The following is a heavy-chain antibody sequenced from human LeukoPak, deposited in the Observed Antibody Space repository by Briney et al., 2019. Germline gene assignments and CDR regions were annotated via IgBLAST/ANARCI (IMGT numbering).Heavy chain of an antibody. CDR3: ARDTSSGWYQEYFQH. CDR1: GYTFTSYG. J-gene: IGHJ1*01. V-gene: IGHV1-18*01. D-gene: IGHD6-19*01. Sequence: ASVKVSCKASGYTFTSYGIRWVQQAPGEGLEWMGWISAYNGNTNYAQKLQGRVTMTTDTSTSTAYMELRSLRSDDTAVYYCARDTSSGWYQEYFQHWVQGTLVTVSS. CDR2: ISAYNGNT.